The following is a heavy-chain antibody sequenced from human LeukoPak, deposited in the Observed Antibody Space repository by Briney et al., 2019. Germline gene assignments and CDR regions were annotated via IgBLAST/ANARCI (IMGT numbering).Heavy chain of an antibody. J-gene: IGHJ4*02. CDR3: ARDQGSFDY. V-gene: IGHV3-21*01. CDR2: ISSTSSLI. Sequence: PGGSLRLSCAASGFTFSSFNMNWVRQAPGKGLEWVSSISSTSSLIWYADSLKGRFTISRDNAKNSLYLQMDTLRAEATAVYYCARDQGSFDYWGQGTLVTVS. CDR1: GFTFSSFN.